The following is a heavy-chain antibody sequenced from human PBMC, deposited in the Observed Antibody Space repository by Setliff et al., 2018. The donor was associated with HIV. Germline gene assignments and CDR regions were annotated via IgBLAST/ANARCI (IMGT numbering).Heavy chain of an antibody. Sequence: GASVKVSCKASGGTFSSYAISWVRQAPGQGLEWMGGIIPIFGTANYAQKFQGRVTITTDESTSTAYMELSSLRSEDTAVYYCARVPHPDSSFSAPFDYWGQGTLVTVSS. V-gene: IGHV1-69*05. CDR2: IIPIFGTA. J-gene: IGHJ4*02. CDR3: ARVPHPDSSFSAPFDY. D-gene: IGHD6-6*01. CDR1: GGTFSSYA.